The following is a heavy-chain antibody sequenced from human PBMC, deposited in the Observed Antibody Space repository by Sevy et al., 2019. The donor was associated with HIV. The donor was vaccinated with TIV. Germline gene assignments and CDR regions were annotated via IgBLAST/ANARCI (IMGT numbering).Heavy chain of an antibody. J-gene: IGHJ6*02. V-gene: IGHV1-2*02. CDR1: GYTFTGYY. CDR2: INPNSGGT. D-gene: IGHD2-2*02. Sequence: ASVKVSCKASGYTFTGYYMHWVRQAPGQGLEWMGWINPNSGGTKYAQKFQGRVTMTRDTSISTAYMELSRLRSDDTAVYYGARDRGYCSSTSCYTGALPYGMDVWGQGTTVTVSS. CDR3: ARDRGYCSSTSCYTGALPYGMDV.